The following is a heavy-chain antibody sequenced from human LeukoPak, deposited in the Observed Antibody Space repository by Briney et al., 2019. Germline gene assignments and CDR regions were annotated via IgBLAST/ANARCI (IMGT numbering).Heavy chain of an antibody. Sequence: PSGTLSLTCTVSGGSISSSSNYWGWNPPPPGKGLVWFGSIYYSGSTYYNPSLKSRVTISVDTSKNQFSLKLSSVTAADTAVYYCARYALKVVAATSSLWGQGTLVTVSS. CDR2: IYYSGST. CDR1: GGSISSSSNY. V-gene: IGHV4-39*01. D-gene: IGHD2-15*01. CDR3: ARYALKVVAATSSL. J-gene: IGHJ4*02.